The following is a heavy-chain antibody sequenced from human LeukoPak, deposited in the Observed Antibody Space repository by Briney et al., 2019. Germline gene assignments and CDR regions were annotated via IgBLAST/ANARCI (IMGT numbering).Heavy chain of an antibody. Sequence: GGSLRLSCAASGFTFDDYAMHWVRQAPGKGLEWVSGISWSSGSIGYADSVKGRFTISRDNAKNSLYLQMNSLRAEDTALYYCAKDISQDIAAAGTFDYWGQGTLVTVSS. CDR2: ISWSSGSI. J-gene: IGHJ4*02. V-gene: IGHV3-9*01. D-gene: IGHD6-13*01. CDR3: AKDISQDIAAAGTFDY. CDR1: GFTFDDYA.